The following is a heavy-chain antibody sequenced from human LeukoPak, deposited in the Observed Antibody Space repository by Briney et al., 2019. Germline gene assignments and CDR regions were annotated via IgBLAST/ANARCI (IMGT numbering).Heavy chain of an antibody. V-gene: IGHV3-23*01. D-gene: IGHD5-18*01. J-gene: IGHJ5*02. Sequence: PGGSLRLSCEASGFTFSTFAMIWVRQPPGKGLEWVSSIFPSGGEIHYADSVRGRFTISRDNSKNTLYLQMNSLRAEDTAVYYCVRQLVSWGQGTLVTVSS. CDR3: VRQLVS. CDR2: IFPSGGEI. CDR1: GFTFSTFA.